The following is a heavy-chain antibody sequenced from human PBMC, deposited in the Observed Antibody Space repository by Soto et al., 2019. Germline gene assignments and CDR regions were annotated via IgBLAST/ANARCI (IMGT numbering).Heavy chain of an antibody. CDR2: ISSNGGST. V-gene: IGHV3-64D*06. CDR1: GFTFSSYA. D-gene: IGHD6-13*01. Sequence: GVSLRLSCSASGFTFSSYAMHWVRQSPGKGLEYVSAISSNGGSTYYADSVKGRFTISRDNSKNTLYLQMSSLGAEETVVYDCARIKKYSSRWYGRRHSIISGDYWGQGILVTGSS. CDR3: ARIKKYSSRWYGRRHSIISGDY. J-gene: IGHJ4*02.